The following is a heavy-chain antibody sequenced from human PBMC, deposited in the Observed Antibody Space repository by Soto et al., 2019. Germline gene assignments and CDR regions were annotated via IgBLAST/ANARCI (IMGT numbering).Heavy chain of an antibody. CDR2: ISGSGGSS. D-gene: IGHD6-13*01. V-gene: IGHV3-23*01. Sequence: LRLSCAASGFAFSTYAMTWVRQAPGKGLEWVSVISGSGGSSYYAASVKGRFTISRDNSKNTLYLQMNGLRAEDTALYYCAKVTKRAAAGRYEYYKYGMDVWGQGTTVTVSS. CDR3: AKVTKRAAAGRYEYYKYGMDV. J-gene: IGHJ6*02. CDR1: GFAFSTYA.